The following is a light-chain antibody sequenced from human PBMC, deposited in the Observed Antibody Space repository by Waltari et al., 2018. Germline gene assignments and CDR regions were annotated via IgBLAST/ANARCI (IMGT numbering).Light chain of an antibody. CDR3: QSYDNTSGSI. CDR2: GNG. Sequence: QSGLTQPPSVSGAPGRGVPIPCTGSSSNIGAGYDVHWYQLFPGTAPKLLIYGNGNRPSGVPDRFSGSKSGTSASLAITGLQAEDEADYYCQSYDNTSGSIFGGGTKLTVL. V-gene: IGLV1-40*01. CDR1: SSNIGAGYD. J-gene: IGLJ2*01.